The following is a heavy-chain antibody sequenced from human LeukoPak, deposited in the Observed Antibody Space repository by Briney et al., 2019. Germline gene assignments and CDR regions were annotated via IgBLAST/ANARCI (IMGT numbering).Heavy chain of an antibody. V-gene: IGHV3-23*01. CDR1: GFTFSTYA. CDR2: VKSDGAGT. Sequence: GGSLRLSCAASGFTFSTYAMSWVRQAPGKGLAWVASVKSDGAGTHYADSVKGRFTISRDNSKNILYLQMNSLRAEDTAVYYCARVTYCSGVTCYSEYFQHWGQGTLVTVSS. J-gene: IGHJ1*01. CDR3: ARVTYCSGVTCYSEYFQH. D-gene: IGHD2-15*01.